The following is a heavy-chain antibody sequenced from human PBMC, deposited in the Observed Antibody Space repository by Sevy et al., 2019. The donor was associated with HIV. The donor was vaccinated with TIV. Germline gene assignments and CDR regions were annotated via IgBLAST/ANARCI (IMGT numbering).Heavy chain of an antibody. D-gene: IGHD3-10*01. CDR1: GDSVSSNSAA. V-gene: IGHV6-1*01. CDR2: TYYRSKWYN. Sequence: SQTLSLTCAISGDSVSSNSAAWNWIRQSPSRGLEWLGRTYYRSKWYNDYAVSVKSRITINPDTSKNQFSLQLNSVTHEDTAVYYCARDQRYYGSGSPLFDYWGQGTLVTVSS. J-gene: IGHJ4*02. CDR3: ARDQRYYGSGSPLFDY.